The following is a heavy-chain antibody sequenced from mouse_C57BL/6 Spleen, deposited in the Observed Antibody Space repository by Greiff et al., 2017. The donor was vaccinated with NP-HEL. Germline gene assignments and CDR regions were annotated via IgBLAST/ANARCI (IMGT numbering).Heavy chain of an antibody. D-gene: IGHD2-1*01. V-gene: IGHV5-6*01. Sequence: EVKLMESGGDLVKPGGSLKLSCAASGFTFSSYGMSWVRQTPDKRLEWVATISSGGSYTYYPDSVKGRFTISRDNAKNTLYLQMSSLKSEDTAMYYCARGSYGNYLDFDVWGTGTTVTVSS. CDR1: GFTFSSYG. J-gene: IGHJ1*03. CDR3: ARGSYGNYLDFDV. CDR2: ISSGGSYT.